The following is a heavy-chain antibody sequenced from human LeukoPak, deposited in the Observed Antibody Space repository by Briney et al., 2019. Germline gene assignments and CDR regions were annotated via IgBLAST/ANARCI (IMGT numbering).Heavy chain of an antibody. CDR3: AKVSKQWLTYSDF. D-gene: IGHD6-19*01. CDR2: ISGSGGTT. CDR1: GFTFSNYA. Sequence: PGGSLRLSCAASGFTFSNYAMSWVRQAPGKGLEWVSAISGSGGTTYYADSVKGRFTISRDNSKNILYLQMNSLRAEDAAVYYCAKVSKQWLTYSDFWGQGTLVTVSS. V-gene: IGHV3-23*01. J-gene: IGHJ4*02.